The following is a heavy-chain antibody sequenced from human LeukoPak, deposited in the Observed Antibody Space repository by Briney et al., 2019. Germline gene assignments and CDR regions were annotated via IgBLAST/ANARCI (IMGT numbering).Heavy chain of an antibody. CDR1: GFTFRNYW. V-gene: IGHV3-7*05. CDR3: ARDTGFNTFDY. D-gene: IGHD5-24*01. Sequence: GGSLRLSCAASGFTFRNYWMSWVRQAPGKGLEWVGNIKEDGSTKYYLDSVKGRVTFSRDNARNSLHLQMDSLRAEDTAVYFCARDTGFNTFDYWGQGTLVTASS. CDR2: IKEDGSTK. J-gene: IGHJ4*02.